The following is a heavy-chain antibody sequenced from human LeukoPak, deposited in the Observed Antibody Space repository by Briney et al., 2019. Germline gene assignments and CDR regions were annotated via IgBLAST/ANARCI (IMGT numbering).Heavy chain of an antibody. Sequence: ASVKVSCKASGYTFTGYYMHWVRQAPGQGLEWMGRINPNSGDTNYAQKFQGRVTMTRDTSISTAYMELSRLRSDDTAVCYCARDDRTIAAAGTPDYWGQGTLVTVSS. CDR2: INPNSGDT. CDR3: ARDDRTIAAAGTPDY. J-gene: IGHJ4*02. CDR1: GYTFTGYY. D-gene: IGHD6-13*01. V-gene: IGHV1-2*06.